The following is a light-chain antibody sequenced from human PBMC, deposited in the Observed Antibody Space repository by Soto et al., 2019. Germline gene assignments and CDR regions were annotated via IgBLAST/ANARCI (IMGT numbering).Light chain of an antibody. CDR3: AAWDDSLNGEVV. CDR2: STN. CDR1: SSNIGSNS. Sequence: QSVLTQPPSASGTPGQRVTISCSGSSSNIGSNSVNWYQQVPRTAPKLLIYSTNQRPSGVPDRFSGSKSDTSASLAISGLQSEDEADYYCAAWDDSLNGEVVFGGGTQLTVL. V-gene: IGLV1-44*01. J-gene: IGLJ2*01.